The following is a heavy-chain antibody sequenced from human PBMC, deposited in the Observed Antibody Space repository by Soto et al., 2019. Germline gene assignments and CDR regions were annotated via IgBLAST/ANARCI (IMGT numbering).Heavy chain of an antibody. CDR2: IKSKVDGGTT. CDR1: DFTLSNAR. D-gene: IGHD3-10*01. J-gene: IGHJ4*02. CDR3: STGGYPSGLDY. Sequence: EVQLVESGGGSVKPGGSLRLSCAVSDFTLSNARMNWVRQAPGKGLEWVGRIKSKVDGGTTDHAAPVKGRFTISRDDSKNMLFLQMNSLKSEDTAVYYCSTGGYPSGLDYWGQGTLVTVSS. V-gene: IGHV3-15*07.